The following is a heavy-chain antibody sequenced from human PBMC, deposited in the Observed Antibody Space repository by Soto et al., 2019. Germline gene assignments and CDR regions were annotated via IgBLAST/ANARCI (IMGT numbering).Heavy chain of an antibody. CDR2: IYYSGST. CDR3: ARGVGATHDAFDI. CDR1: GGSISSYY. Sequence: SETLSLTCTVSGGSISSYYWSWIRQPPGKGLEWIGYIYYSGSTNYNPSLKSRVTISVDTSKNQFSLKLSSVTAADTAVYYCARGVGATHDAFDICGQGTMVTVSS. J-gene: IGHJ3*02. V-gene: IGHV4-59*01. D-gene: IGHD1-26*01.